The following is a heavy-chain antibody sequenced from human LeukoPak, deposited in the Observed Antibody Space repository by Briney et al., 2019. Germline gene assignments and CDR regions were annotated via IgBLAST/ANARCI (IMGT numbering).Heavy chain of an antibody. Sequence: SETLSLTCTVSGGSINNYFWTWMRQPPGKGLEWIGYIYYSGSSNYNPSLKSRVTISVDTSKSQFSLKLSSVTAADTAVYYCASRGGSSWYFDYWGQGTLVTVSS. CDR3: ASRGGSSWYFDY. J-gene: IGHJ4*02. CDR2: IYYSGSS. V-gene: IGHV4-59*08. D-gene: IGHD6-13*01. CDR1: GGSINNYF.